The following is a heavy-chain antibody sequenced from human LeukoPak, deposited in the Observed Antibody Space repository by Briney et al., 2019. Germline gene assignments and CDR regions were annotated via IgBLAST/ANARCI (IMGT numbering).Heavy chain of an antibody. J-gene: IGHJ4*02. V-gene: IGHV4-59*01. D-gene: IGHD3-22*01. Sequence: SETLSLTCTVSGGSISSYYGSWIRQPPGKGLEWIGYIYYSGSTNYNPSLKSRVTISVDTSKNQFSLKLSSVTAADTAVYYCARGTYYYDSSGYPDYWGQGTLVTVSS. CDR1: GGSISSYY. CDR2: IYYSGST. CDR3: ARGTYYYDSSGYPDY.